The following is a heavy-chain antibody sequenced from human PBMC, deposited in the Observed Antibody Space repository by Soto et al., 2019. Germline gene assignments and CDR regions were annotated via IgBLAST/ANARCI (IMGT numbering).Heavy chain of an antibody. J-gene: IGHJ4*02. Sequence: ASVKVSCKASGYTFTSYGIRWVRQAPGQGLEWMGWISTYNGNTNYAQKLQGRVTMTTDTSTSTAYMELRSLRSDDTAVYYCARYTMYAAAGIPLDYWGQGTLVTVSS. V-gene: IGHV1-18*01. CDR1: GYTFTSYG. CDR2: ISTYNGNT. CDR3: ARYTMYAAAGIPLDY. D-gene: IGHD6-13*01.